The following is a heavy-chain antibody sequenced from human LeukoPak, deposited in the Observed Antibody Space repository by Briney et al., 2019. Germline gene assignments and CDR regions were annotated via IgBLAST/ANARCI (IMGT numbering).Heavy chain of an antibody. CDR2: ISYDGSNK. J-gene: IGHJ4*02. V-gene: IGHV3-30*04. Sequence: PGGSLRLSCAASGFTFSSYAMHWVRQAPGKGLEWVALISYDGSNKYYTDSVKGRFTISRDNFKNTLYLQMNSLRAEDTAVYYCAKDVGRVVPAALDYWGQGTLVTVSS. D-gene: IGHD2-2*01. CDR1: GFTFSSYA. CDR3: AKDVGRVVPAALDY.